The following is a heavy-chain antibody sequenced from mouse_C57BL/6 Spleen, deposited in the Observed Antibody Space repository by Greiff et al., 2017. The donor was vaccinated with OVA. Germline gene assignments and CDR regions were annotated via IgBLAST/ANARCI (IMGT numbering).Heavy chain of an antibody. CDR3: ADDYDGDYAMDY. J-gene: IGHJ4*01. Sequence: VKLVESGAELARPGASVKLSCKASGYTFTSYGISWVKQRTGQGLEWIGEIYPRSGNTYYNEKFKGKATLTADKSSSTAYMELRSLTSEDSAVYFCADDYDGDYAMDYWGQGTSVTVSS. D-gene: IGHD2-4*01. CDR1: GYTFTSYG. V-gene: IGHV1-81*01. CDR2: IYPRSGNT.